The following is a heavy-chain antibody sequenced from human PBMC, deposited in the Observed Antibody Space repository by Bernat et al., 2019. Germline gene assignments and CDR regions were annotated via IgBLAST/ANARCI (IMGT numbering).Heavy chain of an antibody. J-gene: IGHJ1*01. Sequence: EVQLVESGGGLVQPGGSLRLSCAASGFTFSSYAMPWVRQAPGKGLEYVSAISSNGGSTYYANSVKGKFTISKDKSKNTLYLQMGSLRAEDMAVYYCAENGGSGGYHDWGQGTLVTVSS. CDR2: ISSNGGST. V-gene: IGHV3-64*01. CDR1: GFTFSSYA. D-gene: IGHD3-10*01. CDR3: AENGGSGGYHD.